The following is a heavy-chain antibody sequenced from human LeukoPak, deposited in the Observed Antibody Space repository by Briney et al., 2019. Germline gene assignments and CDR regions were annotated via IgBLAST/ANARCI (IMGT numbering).Heavy chain of an antibody. J-gene: IGHJ5*02. D-gene: IGHD3-10*01. Sequence: SETLSLTCIVSGGSINNYYWSWIRQPPGKGLEWIGEVSFSGSTNYNPSLTSRVTISVDMSKNQFSLKLSSVTAADTVVYYCARGARYYGSGSYRITNWFDPWGQGTLVTVSS. CDR2: VSFSGST. V-gene: IGHV4-59*12. CDR3: ARGARYYGSGSYRITNWFDP. CDR1: GGSINNYY.